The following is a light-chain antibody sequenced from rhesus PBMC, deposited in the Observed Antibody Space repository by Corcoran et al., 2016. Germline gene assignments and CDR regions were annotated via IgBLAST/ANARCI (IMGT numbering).Light chain of an antibody. Sequence: EIVMTQSPATLSLSPGERATLSCRASQSVSSYVAWYQQKPEQAPRLLIYGASSRATGIPDRFSGSGSVTDFTLSISSLEPEDVGVYYCQQYNNWNSFGQGTKVEIK. CDR3: QQYNNWNS. V-gene: IGKV3S9*01. CDR1: QSVSSY. J-gene: IGKJ2*01. CDR2: GAS.